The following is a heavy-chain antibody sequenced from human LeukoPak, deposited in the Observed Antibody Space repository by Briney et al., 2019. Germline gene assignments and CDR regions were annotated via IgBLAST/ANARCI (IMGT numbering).Heavy chain of an antibody. V-gene: IGHV3-48*04. CDR3: ARDLMGIAYRGAFYY. Sequence: GGSLRLSCAASGFTFNTYAMDWVRQAPGKGLEWVSYLSSSSSVIYHADSVKGRFTISRDNAKNSLYLQMNSLRAEDTAVYYCARDLMGIAYRGAFYYWGQGTLVTVSS. D-gene: IGHD6-13*01. J-gene: IGHJ4*02. CDR2: LSSSSSVI. CDR1: GFTFNTYA.